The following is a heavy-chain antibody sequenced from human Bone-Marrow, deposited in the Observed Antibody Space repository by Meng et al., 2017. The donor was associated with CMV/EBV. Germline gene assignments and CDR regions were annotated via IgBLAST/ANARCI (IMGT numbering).Heavy chain of an antibody. V-gene: IGHV3-9*01. CDR2: IRWNSGSI. CDR3: AKDFGCSSTSCYTRLSYYYYGMDV. CDR1: GFTFDDYA. J-gene: IGHJ6*02. Sequence: GGSLRLSCAASGFTFDDYAMHWVRQAPGKGLDWVSGIRWNSGSIDYAGSVTGLFTISRDNAKNSLYLQMNSLRAEDTALYYCAKDFGCSSTSCYTRLSYYYYGMDVWGQGTTVTVSS. D-gene: IGHD2-2*02.